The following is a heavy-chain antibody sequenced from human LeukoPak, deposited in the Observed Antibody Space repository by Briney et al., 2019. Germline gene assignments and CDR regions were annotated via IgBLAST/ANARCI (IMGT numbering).Heavy chain of an antibody. CDR3: ARALDSLYYFDY. J-gene: IGHJ4*02. CDR1: GFTVSSNY. CDR2: IYSGGST. V-gene: IGHV3-53*01. Sequence: GGSLRLSCAASGFTVSSNYMSWVRQAPGKGLEWVSVIYSGGSTYYADSVKGRFTISRDNSKNTLYLQMNSLRAEDTAVYYCARALDSLYYFDYWGQGTLVTVSS. D-gene: IGHD2-15*01.